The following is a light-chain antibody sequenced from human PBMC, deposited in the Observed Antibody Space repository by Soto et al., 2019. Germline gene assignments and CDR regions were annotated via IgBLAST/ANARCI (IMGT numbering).Light chain of an antibody. V-gene: IGKV1-5*01. CDR1: QTIRSL. Sequence: DIQMTQSPSTLSASXXXXXXXXXRASQTIRSLLAWYQQKPGKAPKALIYDASRLGSGVPSRFSGSGSGTEFTLTISSLQPDDFATYYCQQYQTYATFGQGTRLEI. J-gene: IGKJ5*01. CDR3: QQYQTYAT. CDR2: DAS.